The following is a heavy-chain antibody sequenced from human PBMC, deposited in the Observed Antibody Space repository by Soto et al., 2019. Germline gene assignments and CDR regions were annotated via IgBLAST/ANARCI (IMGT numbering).Heavy chain of an antibody. J-gene: IGHJ6*02. CDR3: AIRGYSYDPRGYYYYGMDV. V-gene: IGHV1-8*01. D-gene: IGHD5-18*01. CDR2: MNPNSGNT. Sequence: ASVKVSCKASGYTFTSYDINWVRQATGQGLEWMGWMNPNSGNTGYAQKFQGRVTMTTDTSTSTAYMELRSLRSDDTAVYYCAIRGYSYDPRGYYYYGMDVWGQGTTVTVSS. CDR1: GYTFTSYD.